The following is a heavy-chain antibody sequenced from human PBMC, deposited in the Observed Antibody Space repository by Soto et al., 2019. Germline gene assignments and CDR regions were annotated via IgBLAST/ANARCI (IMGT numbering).Heavy chain of an antibody. CDR2: IIPIFGTA. V-gene: IGHV1-69*01. CDR3: AGYCSGGSCYGS. J-gene: IGHJ4*02. Sequence: VKVSCKASGGTFSSYAISWVRQAPGQGLEWMGGIIPIFGTANYAQKFQGRVTITADESTSTAYMELSSLRSEDTAVYYCAGYCSGGSCYGSWGQGTLVTVSS. D-gene: IGHD2-15*01. CDR1: GGTFSSYA.